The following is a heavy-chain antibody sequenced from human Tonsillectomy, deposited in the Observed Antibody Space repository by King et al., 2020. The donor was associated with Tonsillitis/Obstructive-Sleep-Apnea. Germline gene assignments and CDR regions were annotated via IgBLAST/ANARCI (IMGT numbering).Heavy chain of an antibody. J-gene: IGHJ6*03. CDR3: ARLLYYYMDV. CDR2: IYYSGST. CDR1: GGSLSSSSYY. V-gene: IGHV4-39*01. Sequence: QLQESGPGLVKPSETLSLTCTVSGGSLSSSSYYWGWIRQPPGKGLEWIGSIYYSGSTYYNPSLKSRVTISVDTSKNQFSRKLSSVPAADTAVYYCARLLYYYMDVWGKGTTVTVSS. D-gene: IGHD3-16*01.